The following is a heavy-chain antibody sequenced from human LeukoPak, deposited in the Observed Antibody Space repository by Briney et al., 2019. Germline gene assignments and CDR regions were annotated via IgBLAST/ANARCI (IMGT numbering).Heavy chain of an antibody. D-gene: IGHD6-19*01. Sequence: SQTLSLTCTVSGGSISSGGYYWSWIRQHPGKGLEWIGYIYYSGSTYYNPSLKSRVTISVDTSKNQFSLKLSSVTAADTAVYYCARGGEAGTTQFDYWGQGTLVTVSS. CDR3: ARGGEAGTTQFDY. J-gene: IGHJ4*02. V-gene: IGHV4-31*03. CDR2: IYYSGST. CDR1: GGSISSGGYY.